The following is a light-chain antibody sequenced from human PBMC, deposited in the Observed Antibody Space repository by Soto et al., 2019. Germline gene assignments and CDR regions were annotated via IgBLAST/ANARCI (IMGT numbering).Light chain of an antibody. J-gene: IGKJ5*01. V-gene: IGKV1-33*01. CDR1: QNITNN. CDR3: QQYYGLPPLT. CDR2: HAS. Sequence: DIQMTQSPSSLSASIGDRVTITCQASQNITNNLSWYQQKPGKAPNLLIYHASKLAKGVTSRLSGSGYGTDFSFIITSLQREDLATYYCQQYYGLPPLTFGKGTRLE.